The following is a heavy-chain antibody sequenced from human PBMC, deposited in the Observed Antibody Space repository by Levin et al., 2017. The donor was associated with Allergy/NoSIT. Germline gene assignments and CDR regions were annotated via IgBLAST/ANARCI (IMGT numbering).Heavy chain of an antibody. CDR2: INHSGST. CDR3: ARSMVRGVLNPLDY. D-gene: IGHD3-10*01. V-gene: IGHV4-34*01. Sequence: SQTLSLTCAVYGGSFSGSYWSWIRQPPGKGLEWIGEINHSGSTNYNPSLKSRVTISVDTSKNQFSLKLSSVTAADTAVYYCARSMVRGVLNPLDYWGQGTLVTVSS. J-gene: IGHJ4*02. CDR1: GGSFSGSY.